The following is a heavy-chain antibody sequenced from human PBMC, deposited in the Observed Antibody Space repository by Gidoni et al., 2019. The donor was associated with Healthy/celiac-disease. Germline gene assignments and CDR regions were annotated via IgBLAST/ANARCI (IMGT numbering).Heavy chain of an antibody. CDR3: ARDHVVVTDVLDY. V-gene: IGHV1-69*04. J-gene: IGHJ4*02. CDR1: GGTFSSYA. D-gene: IGHD2-21*02. CDR2: IIPILGIA. Sequence: QVQLVQSGAEVKKPGSSVKVSCRASGGTFSSYAISWVRQAPGQGLEWMGRIIPILGIANYAQKFQGRVTIIADKSTSTAYMELSSLRSEDTAVYYCARDHVVVTDVLDYWGQGTLVTVSS.